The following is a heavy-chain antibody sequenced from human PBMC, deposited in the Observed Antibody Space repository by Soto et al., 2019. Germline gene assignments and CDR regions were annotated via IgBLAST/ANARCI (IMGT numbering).Heavy chain of an antibody. Sequence: VQLVESGGGVVQPGRSLRLSCAASGSTFSNYGMHWVRQAPGKGPEWVAVIWYDGSNKYYGESVKGRFSISRDNSKNTLYLDINSLRTEDTAVYYCARDGGSHGPSYFDSWGQGSLVIVSP. J-gene: IGHJ4*02. CDR2: IWYDGSNK. D-gene: IGHD3-16*01. CDR3: ARDGGSHGPSYFDS. CDR1: GSTFSNYG. V-gene: IGHV3-33*01.